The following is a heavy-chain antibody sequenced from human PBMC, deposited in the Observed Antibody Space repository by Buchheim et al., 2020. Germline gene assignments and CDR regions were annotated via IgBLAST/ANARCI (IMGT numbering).Heavy chain of an antibody. V-gene: IGHV1-8*01. CDR3: ARNGWGLELRGGWFDP. Sequence: QVQLVQSGAEVKKPGASVKVSCKASGYTFTSYDINWVRQATGQGLEWMGWMNPNSGNTGYAQKFQGRVTMTRNTSISTANMELISLRSEDTALYYWARNGWGLELRGGWFDPWGQGTL. CDR2: MNPNSGNT. CDR1: GYTFTSYD. J-gene: IGHJ5*02. D-gene: IGHD1-7*01.